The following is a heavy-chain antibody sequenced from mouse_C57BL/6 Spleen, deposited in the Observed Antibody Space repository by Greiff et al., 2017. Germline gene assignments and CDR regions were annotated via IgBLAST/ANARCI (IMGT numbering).Heavy chain of an antibody. Sequence: QVQLQQSGAELARPGASVKLSCKASGYTFTSYGISWVKQRTGQGLEWIGEIYPRSGNTYYNEKFKGKATLTADKSSSTAYMELRSLTSEDSAVYFCAREKVNYGSSYAYFDYWGQGTTLTVSS. J-gene: IGHJ2*01. CDR3: AREKVNYGSSYAYFDY. V-gene: IGHV1-81*01. CDR1: GYTFTSYG. D-gene: IGHD1-1*01. CDR2: IYPRSGNT.